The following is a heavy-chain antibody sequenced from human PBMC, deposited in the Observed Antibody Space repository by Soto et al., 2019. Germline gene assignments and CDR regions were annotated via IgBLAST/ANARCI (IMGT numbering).Heavy chain of an antibody. CDR1: GYTFTGYY. CDR2: INPNRGGT. D-gene: IGHD2-2*01. Sequence: GASVKVSCKASGYTFTGYYMHWVRQAPGQVLEWMGWINPNRGGTDYAQKFQGRVTMTRDTSISTAYMELSSLRSEDTAVYYCARGVVVPAGIRHYYYGMDVWGQGTTVTVSS. CDR3: ARGVVVPAGIRHYYYGMDV. V-gene: IGHV1-2*02. J-gene: IGHJ6*02.